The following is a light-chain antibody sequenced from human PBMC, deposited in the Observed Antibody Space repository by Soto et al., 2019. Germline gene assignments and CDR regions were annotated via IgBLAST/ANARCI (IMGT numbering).Light chain of an antibody. CDR3: QQANSFPRT. J-gene: IGKJ2*01. Sequence: DIQMTQSPSSVSASVGDRVTITCRASQLINNWLAWYQQKPGKAPKLLISAASTLLSGVPSRFSGSGSGTDFTLTISSLQPEDFATYYCQQANSFPRTFGQGTKLEIK. CDR2: AAS. CDR1: QLINNW. V-gene: IGKV1-12*01.